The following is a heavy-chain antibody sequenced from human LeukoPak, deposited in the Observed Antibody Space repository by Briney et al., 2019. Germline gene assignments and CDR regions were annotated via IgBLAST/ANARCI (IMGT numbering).Heavy chain of an antibody. CDR1: GFTFSSYS. CDR3: ARDAYYDYVWGSYRPFDY. V-gene: IGHV3-48*01. CDR2: ISSSSSTI. D-gene: IGHD3-16*02. Sequence: GGSLRLSCAASGFTFSSYSMNWVRQAPGKGLEWVSYISSSSSTIYYADSVKGRFTISRDNAKNSLYLQMNSLRAEDTAVYYCARDAYYDYVWGSYRPFDYWGQGTLVTVSS. J-gene: IGHJ4*02.